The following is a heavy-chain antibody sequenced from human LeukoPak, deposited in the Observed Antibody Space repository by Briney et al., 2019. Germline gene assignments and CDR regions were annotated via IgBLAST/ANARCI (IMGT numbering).Heavy chain of an antibody. V-gene: IGHV3-11*01. CDR3: AKIAVAGRRDDAFDI. CDR1: GFTFSDYY. Sequence: PGGSLRLSCAASGFTFSDYYMSWIRQAPGEGLEWVSYISSSGSTIYYADSVKGRFTISRDNAKNSLYLQMNSLRAEDTAVYYCAKIAVAGRRDDAFDIWGQGTMVTVSS. D-gene: IGHD6-19*01. J-gene: IGHJ3*02. CDR2: ISSSGSTI.